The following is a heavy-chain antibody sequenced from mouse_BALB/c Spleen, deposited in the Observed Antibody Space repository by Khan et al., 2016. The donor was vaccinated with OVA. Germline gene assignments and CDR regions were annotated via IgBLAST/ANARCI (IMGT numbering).Heavy chain of an antibody. CDR1: GFTFSSYS. V-gene: IGHV5-6*01. Sequence: EVQLVESGGDLVKPGGSLKLSCAASGFTFSSYSMSSVRQTPDKRLELVATISSGGDYTYYPDSVKGRFTISRDNAKNTLYLQMSSLKSEDTTMCYCASHLTGSCAYWGQGTLVTVSA. CDR2: ISSGGDYT. J-gene: IGHJ3*01. D-gene: IGHD4-1*01. CDR3: ASHLTGSCAY.